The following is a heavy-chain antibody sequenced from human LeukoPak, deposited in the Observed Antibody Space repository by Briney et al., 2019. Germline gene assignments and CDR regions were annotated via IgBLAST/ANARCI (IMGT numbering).Heavy chain of an antibody. CDR2: INHSGST. CDR1: GGSFSGYY. V-gene: IGHV4-34*01. J-gene: IGHJ4*02. CDR3: AIANLLVGAFDY. D-gene: IGHD1-26*01. Sequence: SETLSLTCAVYGGSFSGYYWRWIRQPPGKGLEWIGEINHSGSTNYNPSLKSRVTISVDTSKNQFSLKLSSVTAADTAVYYCAIANLLVGAFDYWGQGTLVTVSS.